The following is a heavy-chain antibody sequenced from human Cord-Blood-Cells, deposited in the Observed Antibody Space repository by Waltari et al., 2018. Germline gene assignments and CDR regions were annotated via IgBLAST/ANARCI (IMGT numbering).Heavy chain of an antibody. D-gene: IGHD2-2*01. Sequence: QVQLVQSGSELKKPGASVKVSSKASGYTFTSSAMNCVRQAPGQGRGWMGWINTNTGNPTYAQGFTGRFVFSLDTSGSTAYLQISSLKAEDTAVYYCAREYCSSTSCYYYYYYYMDVWGKGTTVTVSS. CDR3: AREYCSSTSCYYYYYYYMDV. CDR2: INTNTGNP. J-gene: IGHJ6*03. V-gene: IGHV7-4-1*02. CDR1: GYTFTSSA.